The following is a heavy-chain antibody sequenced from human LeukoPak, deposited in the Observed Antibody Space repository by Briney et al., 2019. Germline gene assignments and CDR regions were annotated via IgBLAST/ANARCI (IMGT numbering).Heavy chain of an antibody. CDR1: GFTLSSKA. V-gene: IGHV3-23*01. CDR2: ISGNYGRT. Sequence: GGSLSHSCAASGFTLSSKAMSWVRPAPGKGLEWVATISGNYGRTYYADSVKGRFTISRDNFKNTVFLRMNSLRAEDTAVYYCAKVVLLLTASDAFDFWGQGTRVTVSS. J-gene: IGHJ3*01. CDR3: AKVVLLLTASDAFDF. D-gene: IGHD2-21*02.